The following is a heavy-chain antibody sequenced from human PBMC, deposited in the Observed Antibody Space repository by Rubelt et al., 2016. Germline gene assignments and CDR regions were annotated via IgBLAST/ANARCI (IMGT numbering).Heavy chain of an antibody. CDR3: ARVMITFGGVIEVGWFDP. J-gene: IGHJ5*02. CDR2: ISAYNGNT. Sequence: QVQLVQSGAEVKKPGASVKVSCKASGYTFTSYGISWVRQAPGQGLEWMGWISAYNGNTNYAQKLQGRVTMTTDTSTGTAYMGLRSLRSDDTAVYYCARVMITFGGVIEVGWFDPWGQGTLVTVSS. V-gene: IGHV1-18*01. D-gene: IGHD3-16*02. CDR1: GYTFTSYG.